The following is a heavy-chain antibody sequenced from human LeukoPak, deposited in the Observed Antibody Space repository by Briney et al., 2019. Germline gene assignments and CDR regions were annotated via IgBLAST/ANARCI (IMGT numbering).Heavy chain of an antibody. D-gene: IGHD3-10*01. Sequence: GGSLRLSCAASGFTFTNYAMTWVRQAPGKGLEWVSSISASGVMTYYADSVKGRFTVSRDNAKNSLYLQMNSLRAEDTAVYYCASDYGSGSYPEYWGQGTLVTVSS. V-gene: IGHV3-23*01. CDR3: ASDYGSGSYPEY. CDR1: GFTFTNYA. CDR2: ISASGVMT. J-gene: IGHJ4*02.